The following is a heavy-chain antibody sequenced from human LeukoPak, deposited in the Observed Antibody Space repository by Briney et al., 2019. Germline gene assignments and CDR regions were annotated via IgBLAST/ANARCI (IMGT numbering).Heavy chain of an antibody. D-gene: IGHD3-9*01. Sequence: PGGSLRLSCAASGFIFSSYSMNWVRQAPGKGLEWVSYISSSSGYIYYADSVKGRFTISRDNAKNSLYLQMNSLRAEDTAVYYCARGVELTGYSDYWGRGTLVIVSS. CDR2: ISSSSGYI. J-gene: IGHJ4*02. CDR1: GFIFSSYS. V-gene: IGHV3-21*01. CDR3: ARGVELTGYSDY.